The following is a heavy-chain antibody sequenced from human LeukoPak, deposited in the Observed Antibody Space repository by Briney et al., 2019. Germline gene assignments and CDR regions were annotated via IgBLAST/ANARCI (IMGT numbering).Heavy chain of an antibody. V-gene: IGHV3-23*01. D-gene: IGHD3-22*01. J-gene: IGHJ4*02. CDR3: AKRGVVIRVILVGFHKEANYFDS. CDR1: GFTLSNYG. Sequence: GGSLRLSCAVSGFTLSNYGMSWVRQAPGKGLEWVAGISDSGGRTNYADSVKGRFSISRDNPKNTLYLQMNSLRAEGTAVYFCAKRGVVIRVILVGFHKEANYFDSWGQGALVTVSS. CDR2: ISDSGGRT.